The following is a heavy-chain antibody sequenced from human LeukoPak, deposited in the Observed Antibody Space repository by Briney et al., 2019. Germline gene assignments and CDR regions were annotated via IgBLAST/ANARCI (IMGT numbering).Heavy chain of an antibody. Sequence: GGSLRLSCAASGFTFSNYWMSWVRQAPGKGLEWVANIKEDGSEKYYVDSVKGRSTISRDNARNSLYLQMNSLRAEDTAVYYCVSGRQLGYWGQGTLVTVSS. CDR1: GFTFSNYW. V-gene: IGHV3-7*01. D-gene: IGHD6-13*01. J-gene: IGHJ4*02. CDR3: VSGRQLGY. CDR2: IKEDGSEK.